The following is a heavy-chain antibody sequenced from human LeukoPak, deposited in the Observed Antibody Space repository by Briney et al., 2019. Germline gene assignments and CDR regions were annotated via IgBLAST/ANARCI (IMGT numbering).Heavy chain of an antibody. J-gene: IGHJ3*02. CDR1: GSSFTSYW. CDR2: IYPGDSDT. CDR3: ARHVAPYNWNYVGAFDI. V-gene: IGHV5-51*01. Sequence: GASLEISFEGSGSSFTSYWIGWVRPMPGKGLEWMGIIYPGDSDTRYSPSFQGQVTISADKSISTAYLQWSSLKASDTAMYYCARHVAPYNWNYVGAFDIWGQGTMVTVSS. D-gene: IGHD1-7*01.